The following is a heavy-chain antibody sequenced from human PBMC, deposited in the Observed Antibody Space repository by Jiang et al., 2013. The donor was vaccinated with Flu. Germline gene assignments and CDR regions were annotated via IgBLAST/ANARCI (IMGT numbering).Heavy chain of an antibody. J-gene: IGHJ6*04. CDR3: TRRDDYGDYEMGYYYGMDV. D-gene: IGHD4-17*01. Sequence: KLSCAASGFTFSGSAMHWVRQASGKGLEWVGRIRSKANSYATAYAASVKGRFTISRDDSKNTAYLQMNSLKTEDTAVYYCTRRDDYGDYEMGYYYGMDVWGKGTTVTVSS. CDR1: GFTFSGSA. V-gene: IGHV3-73*01. CDR2: IRSKANSYAT.